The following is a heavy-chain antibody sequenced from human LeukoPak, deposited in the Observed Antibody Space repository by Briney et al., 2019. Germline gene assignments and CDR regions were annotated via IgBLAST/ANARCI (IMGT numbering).Heavy chain of an antibody. D-gene: IGHD4-17*01. CDR1: GFTFSSYA. Sequence: PGGSLRLSCAASGFTFSSYAMHWVRQAPGKGLEWVGRIKSKTDGGTTDYAAPVKGRFTISRDDSKNTLYLQMNSLKTEDTAVYYCTTDHDGDSLTYYYGMDVWGQGTTVTVSS. V-gene: IGHV3-15*01. CDR3: TTDHDGDSLTYYYGMDV. CDR2: IKSKTDGGTT. J-gene: IGHJ6*02.